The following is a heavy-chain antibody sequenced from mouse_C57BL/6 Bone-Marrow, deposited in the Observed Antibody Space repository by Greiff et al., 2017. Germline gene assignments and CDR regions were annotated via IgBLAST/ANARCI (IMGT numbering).Heavy chain of an antibody. CDR1: GFPITSGYY. Sequence: QVQLQQSGPGLVKPSQSLFLTCSISGFPITSGYYWIWIRPSPGKPLELMGYITHSGETFYNPSLQSPIPITRETSNNPFFLQLNSVTTEDTAMYYCAGSTVGSSWYDDVWGTGTTVTVSS. CDR2: ITHSGET. CDR3: AGSTVGSSWYDDV. J-gene: IGHJ1*03. D-gene: IGHD1-1*01. V-gene: IGHV12-3*01.